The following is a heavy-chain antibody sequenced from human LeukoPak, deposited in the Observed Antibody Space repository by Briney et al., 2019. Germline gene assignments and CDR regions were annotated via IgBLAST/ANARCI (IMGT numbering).Heavy chain of an antibody. J-gene: IGHJ4*02. V-gene: IGHV3-48*04. Sequence: GGSLRLSCAASGFTFSSFTMNWVRQAPGKGLEWVSYISSSGSTIYYADSVKGRFTISRDNAKNSLYLQMNSLRAEDTAVYYCAREYGSYRYFDYWGQGTLVTVSS. D-gene: IGHD1-26*01. CDR2: ISSSGSTI. CDR3: AREYGSYRYFDY. CDR1: GFTFSSFT.